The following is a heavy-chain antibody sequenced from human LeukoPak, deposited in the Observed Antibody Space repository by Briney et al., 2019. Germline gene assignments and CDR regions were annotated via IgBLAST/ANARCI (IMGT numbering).Heavy chain of an antibody. D-gene: IGHD7-27*01. Sequence: GGSLRLSCAASGFTFSGHAMHWVRQTPGVGLEWVGIIGDDGRDQHYSESVKGRFTISRDNSKNTLFLQLNSLRPEDTALYLCARDLMWGFDYWGQGTLVTVSS. CDR1: GFTFSGHA. CDR3: ARDLMWGFDY. V-gene: IGHV3-30*02. CDR2: IGDDGRDQ. J-gene: IGHJ4*02.